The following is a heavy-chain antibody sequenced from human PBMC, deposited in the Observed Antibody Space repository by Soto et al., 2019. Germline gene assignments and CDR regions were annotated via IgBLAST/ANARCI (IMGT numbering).Heavy chain of an antibody. Sequence: SETLSLTCVVSGGSITSYHWSWIRQFPGKGLEWIAYTAYTGNTNYNPSLKSRVTISVDTSKNQFSLKLSSVTAADTAVYYCARGDTISMLYYYYGMDGWGQGTTVTVSS. D-gene: IGHD5-18*01. J-gene: IGHJ6*02. CDR1: GGSITSYH. V-gene: IGHV4-59*01. CDR3: ARGDTISMLYYYYGMDG. CDR2: TAYTGNT.